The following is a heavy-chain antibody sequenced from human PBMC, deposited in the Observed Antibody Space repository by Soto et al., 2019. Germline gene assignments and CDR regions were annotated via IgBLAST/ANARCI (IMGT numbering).Heavy chain of an antibody. Sequence: QVQLVQSGAEVKKPGASVKVSCKASGYTFTSYYMHWVQQAPGQGLEWMGIINPSGGSSNYAQKFQGRVTMTRDTSTSTVYMELSSLRSEDTAVYYCARVYCSGGSCYSIDYWGQGTLVTVSS. CDR1: GYTFTSYY. V-gene: IGHV1-46*03. J-gene: IGHJ4*02. D-gene: IGHD2-15*01. CDR2: INPSGGSS. CDR3: ARVYCSGGSCYSIDY.